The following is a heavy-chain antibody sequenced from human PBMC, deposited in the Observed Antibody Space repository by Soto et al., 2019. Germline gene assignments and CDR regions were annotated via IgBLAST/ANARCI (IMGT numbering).Heavy chain of an antibody. V-gene: IGHV3-9*01. CDR3: AKGSLPGNYYYYGMDV. Sequence: GGSLRLSCAASGFTFDDYAMHWVRQAPGKGLEWVSGISWNSGSIGYADSVKGRFTISRDNAKNSLYLQMNSLRAEDTALYYCAKGSLPGNYYYYGMDVWGQGXTVTVYS. CDR2: ISWNSGSI. J-gene: IGHJ6*02. D-gene: IGHD2-2*01. CDR1: GFTFDDYA.